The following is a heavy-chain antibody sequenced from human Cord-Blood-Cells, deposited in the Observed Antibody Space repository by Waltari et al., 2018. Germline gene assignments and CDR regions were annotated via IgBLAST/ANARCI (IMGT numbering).Heavy chain of an antibody. Sequence: EVQLVESGGGLVQPGGSLRLSCAASGFTFSSYEMNWVRQAPGNGLECVSYISSSGSTIYYADSVKGRFTISRDNGKNSLYLQMNSLRAEDTAVYYCALNPGDYYGMDVWGQGTTVTVSS. J-gene: IGHJ6*02. CDR3: ALNPGDYYGMDV. V-gene: IGHV3-48*03. CDR2: ISSSGSTI. CDR1: GFTFSSYE.